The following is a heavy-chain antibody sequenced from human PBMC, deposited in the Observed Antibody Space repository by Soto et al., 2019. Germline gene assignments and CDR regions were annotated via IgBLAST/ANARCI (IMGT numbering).Heavy chain of an antibody. Sequence: EVQLVESGGGLVKPGGSLRLSCAASGFTFSSYSMNWVRQAPGKGLEWVSSISSSSSYIYYADSVKGRFTISRDNAKNSLYLQMNSLRDEDTAVYYCARGSRRDFDYWGQGTLVTVSS. CDR3: ARGSRRDFDY. CDR2: ISSSSSYI. D-gene: IGHD2-2*01. V-gene: IGHV3-21*01. J-gene: IGHJ4*02. CDR1: GFTFSSYS.